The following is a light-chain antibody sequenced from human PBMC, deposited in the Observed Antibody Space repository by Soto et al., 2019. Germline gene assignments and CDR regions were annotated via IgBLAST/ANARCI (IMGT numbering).Light chain of an antibody. V-gene: IGLV7-46*01. CDR3: LLSYSGARAGV. CDR1: TGAVTSGHY. CDR2: DTT. Sequence: AVVTQEPSLTVSPGGTVTLTCGSSTGAVTSGHYPYWFQQKPGQAPRTLIYDTTNKNSWTPARFSGSLLGGKAALTLSGAQPEDEAEYYCLLSYSGARAGVFGGGTQLTVL. J-gene: IGLJ3*02.